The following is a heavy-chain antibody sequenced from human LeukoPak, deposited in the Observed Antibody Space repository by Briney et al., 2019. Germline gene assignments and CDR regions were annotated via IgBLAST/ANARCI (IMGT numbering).Heavy chain of an antibody. V-gene: IGHV4-39*01. CDR3: ARHPGYYYYYMDV. Sequence: SGPTLVNPTQTLTLTCTFSGFSLSTSGMCVSWIRQPPGKGLEWIGSMYYSGTTYYNPSLKSRVTISVDTSKNQFSLKLSSVTAADTAVYYCARHPGYYYYYMDVWGKGTTVTISS. CDR2: MYYSGTT. J-gene: IGHJ6*03. CDR1: GFSLSTSGMC.